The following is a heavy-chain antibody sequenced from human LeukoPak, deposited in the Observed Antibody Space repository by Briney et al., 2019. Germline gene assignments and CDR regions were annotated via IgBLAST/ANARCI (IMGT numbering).Heavy chain of an antibody. CDR2: IYTSGST. D-gene: IGHD3-3*01. J-gene: IGHJ5*02. Sequence: SETLSLTCTVSGGSISSYYWSWIRQPAGKGLEWIGRIYTSGSTNYNPSLKSRVTMSVDTSKNRFSLKLSSVTAADTAVYYCARGRSISEPNWFDPWGQGTLVTVSS. CDR3: ARGRSISEPNWFDP. CDR1: GGSISSYY. V-gene: IGHV4-4*07.